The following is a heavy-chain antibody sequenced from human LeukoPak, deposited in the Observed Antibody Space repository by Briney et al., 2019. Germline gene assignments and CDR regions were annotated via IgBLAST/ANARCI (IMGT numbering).Heavy chain of an antibody. D-gene: IGHD7-27*01. J-gene: IGHJ3*02. Sequence: GGSLRLSCAASGFTFSAYYMAWLRQAPGKGLEWVSYISSSGSTIYYADSVKGRFTISRDNAKNSLYLQMNSLRAEDTAVYYCARNWGFAVDAFDIWGQGTMVTVSS. CDR3: ARNWGFAVDAFDI. V-gene: IGHV3-11*04. CDR1: GFTFSAYY. CDR2: ISSSGSTI.